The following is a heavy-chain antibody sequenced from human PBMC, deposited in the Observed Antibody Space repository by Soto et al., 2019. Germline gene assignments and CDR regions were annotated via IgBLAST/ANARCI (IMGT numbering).Heavy chain of an antibody. CDR3: ARARSTVVTAWFDP. CDR1: GYTFLNYD. D-gene: IGHD4-17*01. V-gene: IGHV1-2*04. Sequence: ASVKVSCKASGYTFLNYDVAWVRRAPGQGLEWMGWINPNSGGTNYAQKFQGWVTMTRDTSISTAYMELSRLRSDDTAVYYCARARSTVVTAWFDPWGQGTLVTVSS. J-gene: IGHJ5*02. CDR2: INPNSGGT.